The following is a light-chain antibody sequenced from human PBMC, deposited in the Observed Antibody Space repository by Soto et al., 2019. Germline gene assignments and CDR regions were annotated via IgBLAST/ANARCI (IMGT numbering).Light chain of an antibody. J-gene: IGKJ4*01. CDR1: QSVRNN. CDR3: QHYNSWPLT. Sequence: EVVMTQSPATLSVPPGQQATLSCRASQSVRNNLDWYQQKPGQAPRHLISAASARATCVPARFSGGGSGTDFTLTISGLQSGDFAVYYCQHYNSWPLTFGGGTKVEIK. V-gene: IGKV3-15*01. CDR2: AAS.